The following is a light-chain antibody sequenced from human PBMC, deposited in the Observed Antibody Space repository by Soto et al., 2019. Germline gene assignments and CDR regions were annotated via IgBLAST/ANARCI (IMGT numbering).Light chain of an antibody. J-gene: IGLJ1*01. CDR1: KLGNKY. V-gene: IGLV3-1*01. Sequence: SYELTQPPSVSVSPGQTASITCSGDKLGNKYISWYQQKPGQSPVLVISQDTKRPSGIPGRFSGSNSGNTATLTISGTQAVDEADYYCQASVSSTEVFGTGTKLTVL. CDR3: QASVSSTEV. CDR2: QDT.